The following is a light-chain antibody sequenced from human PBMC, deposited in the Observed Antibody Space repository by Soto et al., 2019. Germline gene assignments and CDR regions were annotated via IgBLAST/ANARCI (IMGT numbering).Light chain of an antibody. CDR1: QSVSSSY. CDR2: RTS. V-gene: IGKV3-20*01. Sequence: ILFTPSPGTLSFSPGGRATLSCRASQSVSSSYLAWYQQKPGQAPRLLIYRTSNRATGIPDRFSGSGSGTDFTLTISRLEPEDFAVYWCQQYDSSPRTFGQGTKVDIK. J-gene: IGKJ1*01. CDR3: QQYDSSPRT.